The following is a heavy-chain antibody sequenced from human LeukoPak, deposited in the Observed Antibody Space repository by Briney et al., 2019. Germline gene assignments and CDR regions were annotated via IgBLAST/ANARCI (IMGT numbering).Heavy chain of an antibody. V-gene: IGHV3-74*01. CDR3: ARLYGDYGLRY. CDR2: INSDGSST. Sequence: GGSLRLSWAASGFTFSSYWMHWVRQAPGKGLVWVSRINSDGSSTSYADSVKGRFTISRDNAKNTLYLQMNSLRAEDTAVYYCARLYGDYGLRYWGQGTLVTVSS. J-gene: IGHJ4*02. D-gene: IGHD4-17*01. CDR1: GFTFSSYW.